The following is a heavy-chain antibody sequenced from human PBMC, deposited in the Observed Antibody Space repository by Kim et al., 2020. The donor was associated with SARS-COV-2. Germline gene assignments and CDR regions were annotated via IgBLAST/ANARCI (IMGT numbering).Heavy chain of an antibody. V-gene: IGHV3-30*18. D-gene: IGHD6-19*01. Sequence: GGSLRLSCAASGFTFSGYAMHWVRQAPGKGLEWVAVISYDRNIEYYGDSVKGRFTISRDNSKNTLYLQMNSLRTEDTAVYYCAKPVYRSGSNYYYYGMDVWGQRTTVTASS. CDR1: GFTFSGYA. J-gene: IGHJ6*02. CDR3: AKPVYRSGSNYYYYGMDV. CDR2: ISYDRNIE.